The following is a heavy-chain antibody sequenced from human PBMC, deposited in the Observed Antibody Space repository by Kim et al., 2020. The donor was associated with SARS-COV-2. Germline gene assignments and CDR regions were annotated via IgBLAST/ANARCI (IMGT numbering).Heavy chain of an antibody. V-gene: IGHV3-23*01. CDR2: ISGGGGST. CDR3: AKPEQQLLLVCLQH. Sequence: GGSLRLSCAASGFTFSSYAMSWVRQAPGKGLEWVSAISGGGGSTFYADSVKGRFTISRDNSKNTLYLQMNSLRAEDTAVYFCAKPEQQLLLVCLQHWGQGTLVHLSS. J-gene: IGHJ1*01. D-gene: IGHD6-13*01. CDR1: GFTFSSYA.